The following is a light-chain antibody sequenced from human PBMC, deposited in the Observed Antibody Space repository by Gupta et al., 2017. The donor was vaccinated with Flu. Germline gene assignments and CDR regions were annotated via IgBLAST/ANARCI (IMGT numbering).Light chain of an antibody. CDR2: EIS. Sequence: QSALTEPASVPGSPVQSIAISCTGTSNDVGGYNYVSCYKQHPGKDPKLMFYEISNRPAGLASFFSGTKCAKTASLPTSAPRGRGGVDYYGSPETRTGIAVFGGGTKLTVL. J-gene: IGLJ2*01. CDR1: SNDVGGYNY. V-gene: IGLV2-14*01. CDR3: SPETRTGIAV.